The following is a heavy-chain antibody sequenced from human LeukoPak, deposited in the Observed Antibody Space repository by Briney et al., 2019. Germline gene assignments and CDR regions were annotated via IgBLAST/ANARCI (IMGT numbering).Heavy chain of an antibody. J-gene: IGHJ4*02. D-gene: IGHD2-2*02. V-gene: IGHV4-59*01. Sequence: SETLSLTCTVSGGSISSYYWSWIRQPPGKGLEWIGYIYYSGSTNYNPSLKSRATISVGTSKNQFSLKLSSVTAADTAVYYCARSNLGYCSSTSCYTFDYWGQGTLVTVSS. CDR3: ARSNLGYCSSTSCYTFDY. CDR1: GGSISSYY. CDR2: IYYSGST.